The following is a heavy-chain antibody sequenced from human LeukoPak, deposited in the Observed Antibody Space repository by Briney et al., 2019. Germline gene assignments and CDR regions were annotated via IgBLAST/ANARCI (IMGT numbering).Heavy chain of an antibody. J-gene: IGHJ4*02. V-gene: IGHV4-59*12. CDR2: IYYSGST. D-gene: IGHD6-19*01. CDR3: ARCRRAGGIDY. CDR1: GGSISSYY. Sequence: SETLSLTCSVSGGSISSYYWSWIRQPPGKGLEWIGYIYYSGSTNYNPSLKSRVTISVDTSKNQFSLKLSSVTAADTAVYYCARCRRAGGIDYWGQGTLVTVSS.